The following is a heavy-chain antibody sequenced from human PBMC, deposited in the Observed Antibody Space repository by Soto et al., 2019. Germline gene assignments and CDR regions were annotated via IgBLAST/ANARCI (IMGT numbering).Heavy chain of an antibody. CDR1: GGTFSSYA. J-gene: IGHJ6*02. Sequence: ASVKVSCKASGGTFSSYASSWVRQAPGQGLEWLGGIIPIFGTANYAQKFQGRVTITADESTSTAYMELSSLRSEDTAVYYCASSAHTKPVATVTTAYGMDVWGQGTTVTVSS. CDR3: ASSAHTKPVATVTTAYGMDV. CDR2: IIPIFGTA. V-gene: IGHV1-69*13. D-gene: IGHD4-4*01.